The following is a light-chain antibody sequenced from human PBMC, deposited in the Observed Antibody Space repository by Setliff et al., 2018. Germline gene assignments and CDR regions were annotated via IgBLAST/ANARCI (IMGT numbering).Light chain of an antibody. CDR3: AAWDDSLRGYV. CDR1: SSNIGSKT. Sequence: QSVLTQPPSASGTPGQGVTISCSGSSSNIGSKTVNWYQQLPGTAPKLLIHHNDQRPSGVPDRFSGSKSGTSASLAISGLRSDDEADYYCAAWDDSLRGYVFGSGTKVTVL. V-gene: IGLV1-44*01. CDR2: HND. J-gene: IGLJ1*01.